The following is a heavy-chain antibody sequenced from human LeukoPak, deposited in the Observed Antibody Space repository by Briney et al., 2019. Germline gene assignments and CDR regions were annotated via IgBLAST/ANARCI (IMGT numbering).Heavy chain of an antibody. CDR2: IYYSGST. CDR1: GGSISSYY. D-gene: IGHD4-11*01. Sequence: SETLSLTCTVSGGSISSYYWSWIRQPPGKGLEWIGYIYYSGSTNYNPSLKSRVTMSVDTSRNQFSLRLNSVTAADTAVYYCARRLAVTGRYYFDYWGQGSLVTVSS. CDR3: ARRLAVTGRYYFDY. V-gene: IGHV4-59*01. J-gene: IGHJ4*02.